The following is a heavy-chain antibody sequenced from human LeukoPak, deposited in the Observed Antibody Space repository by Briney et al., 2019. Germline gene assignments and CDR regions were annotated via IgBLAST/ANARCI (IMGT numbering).Heavy chain of an antibody. J-gene: IGHJ4*02. Sequence: PSETLSLTCTVSGGSISSSSYYWGWIRQAPGKGLEWIGSITYDGSAHYNPSLMSRATILVDTSKNQFSLKLSSVTAADAAMYYCARQFATASADTRGYFDFWGQGTVVTVSS. CDR1: GGSISSSSYY. D-gene: IGHD2-2*01. CDR3: ARQFATASADTRGYFDF. CDR2: ITYDGSA. V-gene: IGHV4-39*01.